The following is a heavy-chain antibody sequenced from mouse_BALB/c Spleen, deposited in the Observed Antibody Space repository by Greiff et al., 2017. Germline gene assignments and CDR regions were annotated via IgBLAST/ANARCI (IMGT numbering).Heavy chain of an antibody. CDR2: IDPSDSET. J-gene: IGHJ2*01. CDR3: ARRGGDYEAYFDY. CDR1: GYTFTSYW. D-gene: IGHD2-13*01. V-gene: IGHV1-69*02. Sequence: VQLQQPGAELVKPGAPVKLSCKASGYTFTSYWMNWVKQRPGRGLEWIGRIDPSDSETHYNQKFKDKATLTVDKSSSTAYIQLSSLTSEDSAVYYCARRGGDYEAYFDYWGQGTTLTVSS.